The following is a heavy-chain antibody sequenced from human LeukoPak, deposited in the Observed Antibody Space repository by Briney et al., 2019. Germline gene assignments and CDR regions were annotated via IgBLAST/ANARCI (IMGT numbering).Heavy chain of an antibody. J-gene: IGHJ5*02. CDR1: GGSISGYY. V-gene: IGHV4-34*01. CDR2: INHSGST. Sequence: SETLSLTCTVSGGSISGYYWSWIRQPPGKGLGWIGEINHSGSTNYNPSLKSRVTISVDTSKNQFSLKLSSVTAADTAVYYCARRYYSSRKNWFDPWGQGTLVTVSS. D-gene: IGHD6-13*01. CDR3: ARRYYSSRKNWFDP.